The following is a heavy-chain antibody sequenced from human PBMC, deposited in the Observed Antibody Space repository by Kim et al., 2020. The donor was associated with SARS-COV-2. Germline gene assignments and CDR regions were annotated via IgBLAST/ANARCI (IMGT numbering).Heavy chain of an antibody. CDR2: ISGRGRDI. Sequence: GGSLRLSCVTSGFTFNNFAMTWVRQAPGRGLEWVSAISGRGRDIYYRDSVKGRFTISRDNSQNTVYLQMTSLTDDDTAVYYCAKNPWASGGSCYFDFWG. J-gene: IGHJ4*03. V-gene: IGHV3-23*01. CDR3: AKNPWASGGSCYFDF. D-gene: IGHD2-15*01. CDR1: GFTFNNFA.